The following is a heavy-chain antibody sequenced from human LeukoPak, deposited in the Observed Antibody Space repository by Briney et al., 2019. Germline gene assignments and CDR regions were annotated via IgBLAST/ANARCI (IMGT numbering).Heavy chain of an antibody. V-gene: IGHV3-11*06. CDR2: ISSSSSYT. J-gene: IGHJ6*04. CDR1: GFTFSDYY. Sequence: GGSLRLSCAASGFTFSDYYMSWIRQAPGKGLEWVSYISSSSSYTNYADSVKGRFTISRDNAKNSPYLQMNSLRAEDTAVYYCARDPGPRQVTTYYYGMDVWGKGTTVTVSS. D-gene: IGHD4-17*01. CDR3: ARDPGPRQVTTYYYGMDV.